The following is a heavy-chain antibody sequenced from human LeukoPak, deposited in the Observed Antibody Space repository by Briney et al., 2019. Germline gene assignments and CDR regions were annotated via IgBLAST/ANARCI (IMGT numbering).Heavy chain of an antibody. Sequence: ASVKVSCKASGYTFTGYYMHWVRQAPGQGLEWMGWINPNSGGTNYAQKFQGRVTMTRDMSTSTVYMELSSLRSEDTAVYYCARDFWGESGYPDAFDIWGQGTMVTVSS. J-gene: IGHJ3*02. CDR2: INPNSGGT. CDR3: ARDFWGESGYPDAFDI. V-gene: IGHV1-2*02. CDR1: GYTFTGYY. D-gene: IGHD3-3*01.